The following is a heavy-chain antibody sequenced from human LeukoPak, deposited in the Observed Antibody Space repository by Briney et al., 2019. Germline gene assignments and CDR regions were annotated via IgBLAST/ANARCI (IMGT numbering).Heavy chain of an antibody. CDR2: ISGSGGST. Sequence: GGSLRLSCAASGFTVSSNYMSWVRQAPGKGLEWVSAISGSGGSTYYADSVKGRFTISRDNSKNTLYLQMNSLRAEDTAVYYCARGIHRRVPKENFEYWGQGTLVTVSS. V-gene: IGHV3-23*01. CDR3: ARGIHRRVPKENFEY. J-gene: IGHJ4*02. D-gene: IGHD4/OR15-4a*01. CDR1: GFTVSSNY.